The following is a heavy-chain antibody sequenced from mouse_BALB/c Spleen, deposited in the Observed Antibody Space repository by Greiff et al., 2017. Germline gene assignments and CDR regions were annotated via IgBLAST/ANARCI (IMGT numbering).Heavy chain of an antibody. V-gene: IGHV14-3*02. CDR2: IDPANGNT. D-gene: IGHD2-4*01. J-gene: IGHJ4*01. CDR3: ARGYDYDGSYYAMDY. CDR1: GFNIKDTY. Sequence: EVKLMESGAELVKPGASVKLSCTASGFNIKDTYMHWVKQRPEQGLEWIGRIDPANGNTKYDPKFQGKATITADTSSNTAYLQLSSLTSEDTAVYYCARGYDYDGSYYAMDYWGQGTSVTVSS.